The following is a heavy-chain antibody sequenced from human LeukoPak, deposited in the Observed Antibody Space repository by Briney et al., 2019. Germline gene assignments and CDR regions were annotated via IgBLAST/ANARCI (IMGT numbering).Heavy chain of an antibody. Sequence: SETLSLTCTVSGGSISSYYWSWIRQPPGKGLEWIGYIYYSGGTNYNPSLKSRVTISVDTSKNQFSLKLSSVTAADTAVYYCARAGYSYGYAYFDYWGQGTLVTVSS. D-gene: IGHD5-18*01. V-gene: IGHV4-59*01. CDR1: GGSISSYY. CDR3: ARAGYSYGYAYFDY. J-gene: IGHJ4*02. CDR2: IYYSGGT.